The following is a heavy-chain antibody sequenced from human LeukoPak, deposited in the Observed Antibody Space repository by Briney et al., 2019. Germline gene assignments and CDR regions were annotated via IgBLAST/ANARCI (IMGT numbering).Heavy chain of an antibody. CDR2: IYTSGST. CDR1: GGSISSGSYY. J-gene: IGHJ4*02. D-gene: IGHD6-19*01. V-gene: IGHV4-61*02. Sequence: SETLSLTCTVSGGSISSGSYYWSWIRQPAGKGLEWIGRIYTSGSTNYNPSLKSRVTISVDTSKNQFSLKLSSVTAADTAVYYCVRRGSGWFFDYWGQGTLVTVSS. CDR3: VRRGSGWFFDY.